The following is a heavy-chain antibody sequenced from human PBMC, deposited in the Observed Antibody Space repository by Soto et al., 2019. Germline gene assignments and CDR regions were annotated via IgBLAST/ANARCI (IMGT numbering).Heavy chain of an antibody. CDR1: GGSISSGGYY. CDR2: IYYSGST. V-gene: IGHV4-31*03. D-gene: IGHD3-16*02. CDR3: AASKGAYYDYIWGSYRYTALFDY. Sequence: SATLSLTCTVSGGSISSGGYYWSWIRQHPGKGLEWIGYIYYSGSTYYNPSLRSRVTISVDTSKNQFSLKLSSVTAADTAVYYCAASKGAYYDYIWGSYRYTALFDYWGQGTLVTVSS. J-gene: IGHJ4*02.